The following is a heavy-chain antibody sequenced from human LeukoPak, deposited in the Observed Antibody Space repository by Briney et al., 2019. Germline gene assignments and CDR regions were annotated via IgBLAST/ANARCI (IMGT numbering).Heavy chain of an antibody. D-gene: IGHD5-24*01. CDR2: ISPNGVIT. V-gene: IGHV3-23*01. J-gene: IGHJ4*02. Sequence: PGGSLRLSCAASGFTSSSHGMNWVRQAPGKGLEWVSGISPNGVITYYADSVKGRFTISRDNSKGTVYLQMNSLRPEDTAVYYCAKDDAWLQYGNWGRGTLVTVSS. CDR1: GFTSSSHG. CDR3: AKDDAWLQYGN.